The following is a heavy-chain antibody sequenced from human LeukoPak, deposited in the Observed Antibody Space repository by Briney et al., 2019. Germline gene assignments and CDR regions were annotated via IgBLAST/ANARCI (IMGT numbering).Heavy chain of an antibody. CDR1: GGSFSGYY. V-gene: IGHV4-34*01. CDR3: ARASRGHDY. J-gene: IGHJ4*02. D-gene: IGHD3-10*01. Sequence: SETLSLTCAVYGGSFSGYYWSWIRQPPGKGLEWIGEINHSGSTNYNPSLKSRVTISVDTSKNQFSLKLSSVTAADTAVYYCARASRGHDYWGQGTLVTVSS. CDR2: INHSGST.